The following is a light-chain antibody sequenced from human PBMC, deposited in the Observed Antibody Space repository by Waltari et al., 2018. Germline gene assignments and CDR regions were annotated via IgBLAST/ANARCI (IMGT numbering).Light chain of an antibody. CDR1: SSDLGGYNY. Sequence: QSALTQPASVSGSPGQSLTIPCTGTSSDLGGYNYVSWYQQHPAKATKLMIYDVTNRASGVSSRFTGSKSGNTASLTISGLQTDDEADYYCSSYRKSSTAGGVFGTGTKVTVL. J-gene: IGLJ1*01. CDR3: SSYRKSSTAGGV. CDR2: DVT. V-gene: IGLV2-14*03.